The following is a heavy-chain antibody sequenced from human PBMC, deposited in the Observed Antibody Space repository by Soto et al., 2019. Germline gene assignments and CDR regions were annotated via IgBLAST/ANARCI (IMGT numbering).Heavy chain of an antibody. V-gene: IGHV4-59*01. D-gene: IGHD2-15*01. CDR2: IYYSGVT. CDR1: GGSMSGYY. CDR3: AKYRRTDAEGYTFDF. Sequence: SETLSLTCTVSGGSMSGYYWSWLRQSPGKGLEWIGYIYYSGVTNYNPSLKGRVTMSVDTSKNYFSLKLTSVTAADTAVYFCAKYRRTDAEGYTFDFWGQGALVTVSS. J-gene: IGHJ4*02.